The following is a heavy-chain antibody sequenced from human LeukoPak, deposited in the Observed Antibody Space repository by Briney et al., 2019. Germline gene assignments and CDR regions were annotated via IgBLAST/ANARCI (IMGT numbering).Heavy chain of an antibody. V-gene: IGHV4-59*01. CDR1: GGSISSYY. J-gene: IGHJ4*02. CDR3: ARAAEGYYLDY. CDR2: IYYSGST. Sequence: SETLSLTCTVSGGSISSYYWSWIRQPPGKGLEWIGYIYYSGSTNYNPSLKSRVTISVDTSKNQFSLKLSSVTAADTAVYYCARAAEGYYLDYWGQGTLVTVSS. D-gene: IGHD6-19*01.